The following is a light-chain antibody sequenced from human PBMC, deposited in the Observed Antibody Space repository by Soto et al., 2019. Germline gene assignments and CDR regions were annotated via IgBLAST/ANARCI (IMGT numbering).Light chain of an antibody. V-gene: IGLV2-14*03. CDR2: DVS. CDR1: NSYIGAYNS. CDR3: SSFTTSGARV. Sequence: QSALTQPASVSGSPGQSITISCTGTNSYIGAYNSVSWYQQHPGIAPQLMIYDVSYRPSGISSRFSASKSGNTASLTISGLQAADEADYYCSSFTTSGARVFGGGTKLTVL. J-gene: IGLJ2*01.